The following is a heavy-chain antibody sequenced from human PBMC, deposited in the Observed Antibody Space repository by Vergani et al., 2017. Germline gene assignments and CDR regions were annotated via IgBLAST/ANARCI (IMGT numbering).Heavy chain of an antibody. CDR3: ARDRVGVRGGVDV. D-gene: IGHD2-15*01. J-gene: IGHJ6*02. Sequence: EVQLVESGGGLVQPGGSLRLSCAASGFTFSSYEMNWVRQAPGKGLEWVSYISSSGSTLYYADSVKGRFTISRDNAKNSLYLQMTSLRAEDTAVYYCARDRVGVRGGVDVWGQATTVTVS. V-gene: IGHV3-48*03. CDR2: ISSSGSTL. CDR1: GFTFSSYE.